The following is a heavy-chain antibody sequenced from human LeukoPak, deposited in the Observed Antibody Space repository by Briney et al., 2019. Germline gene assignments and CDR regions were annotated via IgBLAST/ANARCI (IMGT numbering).Heavy chain of an antibody. CDR3: ARGDYCSSTSCYLDYGMDV. Sequence: VKVSCKASGYTFTSYGISWVRQAPGQGLEWMGWISAYNGNTNYAQKLQGRVTMTTDTSTSTAYMELSSLRSEDTAVYYCARGDYCSSTSCYLDYGMDVWGQGTTVTVSS. D-gene: IGHD2-2*01. V-gene: IGHV1-18*01. CDR1: GYTFTSYG. CDR2: ISAYNGNT. J-gene: IGHJ6*02.